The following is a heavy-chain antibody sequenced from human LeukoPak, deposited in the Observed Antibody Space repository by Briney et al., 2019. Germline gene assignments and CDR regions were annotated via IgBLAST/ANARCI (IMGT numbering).Heavy chain of an antibody. D-gene: IGHD3-3*01. J-gene: IGHJ4*02. CDR3: AKGYDFWSGGIDY. V-gene: IGHV3-30*02. CDR2: IRYDGRNK. CDR1: GLTFSNYG. Sequence: GGSLRLSCAAAGLTFSNYGMHWVRQAPGKGLQWVAYIRYDGRNKYSADSVKGRFTIYRDNSKNTLYLQMNSLRADDTAVYYCAKGYDFWSGGIDYWGQGTLVTVSS.